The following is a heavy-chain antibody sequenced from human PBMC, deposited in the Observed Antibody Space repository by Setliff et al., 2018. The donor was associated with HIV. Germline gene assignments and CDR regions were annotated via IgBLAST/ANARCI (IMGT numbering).Heavy chain of an antibody. V-gene: IGHV3-21*01. CDR2: ISSSSRYI. Sequence: PGGSLRLSCAASGFTFSSYSMNWVRQAPGKGLEWVSCISSSSRYIYYADSVKGRFTISRDNAKNSLYLQMSSLRAEDTAVYYCAREMAATAHPDDPYFQHWGQG. J-gene: IGHJ1*01. CDR3: AREMAATAHPDDPYFQH. CDR1: GFTFSSYS. D-gene: IGHD6-13*01.